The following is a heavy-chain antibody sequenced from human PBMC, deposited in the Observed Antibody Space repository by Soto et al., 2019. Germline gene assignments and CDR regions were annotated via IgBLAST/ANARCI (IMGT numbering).Heavy chain of an antibody. D-gene: IGHD3-10*01. CDR1: GYTFTSYG. CDR2: ISAYNGNT. CDR3: ARDVLLWLGGVIPYYGMDV. V-gene: IGHV1-18*01. Sequence: GASVKVSCKASGYTFTSYGISWVRQAPGQGLEWMGWISAYNGNTNYAQKLQGRVTMTTDTSTSTAYMELRSLRSDDTAVYYCARDVLLWLGGVIPYYGMDVWGQGTTVTVSS. J-gene: IGHJ6*02.